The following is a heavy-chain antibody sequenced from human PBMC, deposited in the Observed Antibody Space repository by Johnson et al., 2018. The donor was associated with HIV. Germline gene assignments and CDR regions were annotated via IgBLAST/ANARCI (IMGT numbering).Heavy chain of an antibody. V-gene: IGHV3-74*01. Sequence: VQLVESGGGLVQPGGSLRLSCAASGFTFSSYWMHWVRQAPGKGLVWVSRINSDGSSTSYADSVKGRFSISRDNFKNTLYLQINNVRAEDTAAYYCAREAPQPSDAYDVWGRGTMVTVSS. D-gene: IGHD5-18*01. CDR2: INSDGSST. CDR1: GFTFSSYW. CDR3: AREAPQPSDAYDV. J-gene: IGHJ3*01.